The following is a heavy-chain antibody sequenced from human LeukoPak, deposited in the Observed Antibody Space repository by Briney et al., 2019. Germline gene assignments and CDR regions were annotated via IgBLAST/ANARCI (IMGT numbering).Heavy chain of an antibody. CDR2: INWNGGST. V-gene: IGHV3-20*04. J-gene: IGHJ6*03. CDR3: ARRESTYQNYYYFYYMDV. Sequence: GGSLRLSCAASGFTFDDYGMSWVRQAPGKGLEWVSGINWNGGSTDYADSVKGRFTISRDNAKNSLYLQMNSLRAEDTALYYCARRESTYQNYYYFYYMDVWGKGTMVTVSS. CDR1: GFTFDDYG.